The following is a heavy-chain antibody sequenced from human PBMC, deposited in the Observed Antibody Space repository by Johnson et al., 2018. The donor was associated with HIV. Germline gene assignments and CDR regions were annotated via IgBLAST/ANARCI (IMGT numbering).Heavy chain of an antibody. CDR2: ISSSGSTI. J-gene: IGHJ3*02. Sequence: VQVVESGGGLVQPGGSLRLSCAASGFTFSNAWMNWVRQAPGKGLEWVSYISSSGSTIYYADSVKGRFTISRDNSKNTLYLQMNSLRAEDTAVYYCARDSETYGMDAFDIWGQGTMVTVSS. D-gene: IGHD4-17*01. V-gene: IGHV3-48*01. CDR3: ARDSETYGMDAFDI. CDR1: GFTFSNAW.